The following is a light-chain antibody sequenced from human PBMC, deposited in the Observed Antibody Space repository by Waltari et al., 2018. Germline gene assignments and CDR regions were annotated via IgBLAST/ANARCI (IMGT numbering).Light chain of an antibody. V-gene: IGLV2-14*03. CDR2: DVS. CDR1: SSAVGGYNY. J-gene: IGLJ1*01. Sequence: QSALTQPASVSGSPGQSITISCTGTSSAVGGYNYVSWYQQHPGKAPKLMIYDVSNRPSGVSNRFSGSKSGNTASLTISGLQAEDEADYYCSSYTSSRLYVFGTGTKVTVL. CDR3: SSYTSSRLYV.